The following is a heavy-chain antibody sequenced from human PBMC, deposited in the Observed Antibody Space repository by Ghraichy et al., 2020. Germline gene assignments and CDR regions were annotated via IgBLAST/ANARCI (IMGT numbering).Heavy chain of an antibody. J-gene: IGHJ6*03. CDR3: ARGGVPAARRRYYYYDYMDV. D-gene: IGHD2-2*01. Sequence: GGSLRLSCAASGFTFSSYWMSWVRQAPGKGLEWVANIKQDGSEKYYVDSVKGRFTISRDNAKNSLYLQMNSLRAEDTAVYYCARGGVPAARRRYYYYDYMDVWGKGTTVTVSS. V-gene: IGHV3-7*03. CDR1: GFTFSSYW. CDR2: IKQDGSEK.